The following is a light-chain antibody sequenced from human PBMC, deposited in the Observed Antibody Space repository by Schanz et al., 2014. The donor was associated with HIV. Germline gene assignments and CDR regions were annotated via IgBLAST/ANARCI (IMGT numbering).Light chain of an antibody. J-gene: IGLJ3*02. V-gene: IGLV2-14*01. CDR3: SSYTSSNTLYVL. CDR2: DVN. CDR1: NSDIGGFNF. Sequence: QSALTQPAFVSGSPGQSITISCTGTNSDIGGFNFVSWYRQHPGKAPNLMIYDVNNRPSGVSNRFSGSKSGNTAALTISGLQAEDEADYYCSSYTSSNTLYVLFGGGTKLTVL.